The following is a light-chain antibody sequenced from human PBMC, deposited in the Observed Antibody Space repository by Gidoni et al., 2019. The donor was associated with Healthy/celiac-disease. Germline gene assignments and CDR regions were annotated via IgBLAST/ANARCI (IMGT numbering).Light chain of an antibody. J-gene: IGKJ2*01. V-gene: IGKV1-39*01. CDR2: AAS. Sequence: IQMTQSPSYLSASVGDRVTITFRASQSISSYLTWYQQKPGKAPKLLSYAASSLQSGVPSRFSGSGYGTDFTLTISSLQTEDFATYYCQQSYSTPYTFXQXTKLEIK. CDR1: QSISSY. CDR3: QQSYSTPYT.